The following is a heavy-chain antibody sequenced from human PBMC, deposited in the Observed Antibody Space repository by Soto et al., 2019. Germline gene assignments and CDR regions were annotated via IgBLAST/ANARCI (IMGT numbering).Heavy chain of an antibody. V-gene: IGHV4-34*01. J-gene: IGHJ6*02. D-gene: IGHD4-17*01. Sequence: SETLSLTCAVYGGSFSGYYWSWIRQPPGKGLEWIGEINHSGSTNYNPSLKSRVTISVDTSKNQFSLKLSSVTAADTAVYYCARGFIYGDPNQYYYYGMDVWGQGTTVTVSS. CDR2: INHSGST. CDR1: GGSFSGYY. CDR3: ARGFIYGDPNQYYYYGMDV.